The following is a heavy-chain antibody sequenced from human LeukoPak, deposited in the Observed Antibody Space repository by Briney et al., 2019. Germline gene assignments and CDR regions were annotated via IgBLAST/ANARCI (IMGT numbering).Heavy chain of an antibody. V-gene: IGHV4-59*08. CDR3: ASHNDRSFGGLDY. Sequence: SETLSLTCTVSGASISSYYWSWIRQPPGKGLEWIGYIYYSGGTKYSPSLKSRVTISVDTSKNQFSLKLSSVTAADTAVYFCASHNDRSFGGLDYWGQGMLVTVSS. D-gene: IGHD3-16*01. CDR2: IYYSGGT. CDR1: GASISSYY. J-gene: IGHJ4*02.